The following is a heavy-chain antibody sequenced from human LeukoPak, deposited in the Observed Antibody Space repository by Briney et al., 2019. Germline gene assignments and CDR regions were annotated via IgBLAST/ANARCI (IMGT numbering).Heavy chain of an antibody. Sequence: PGGSLRLSCAASGFTFIGYYMSWVRQAPGKGLEWVSSIGGSSTTIFYADSVKGRSTVSRDNAKKSVFLQMNSLRAEDTAVYYCARAIFGVAQPPYYFYHYMDVWGKGTTVTVSS. D-gene: IGHD3-3*01. CDR2: IGGSSTTI. J-gene: IGHJ6*03. V-gene: IGHV3-21*01. CDR1: GFTFIGYY. CDR3: ARAIFGVAQPPYYFYHYMDV.